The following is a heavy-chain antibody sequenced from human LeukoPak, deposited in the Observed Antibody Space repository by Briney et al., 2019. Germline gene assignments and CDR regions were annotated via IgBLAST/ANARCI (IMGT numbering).Heavy chain of an antibody. Sequence: PSETLSLTCTVSGGSISSYYWSWIRQPPGKGLEWIGYIYYSGNTNYNPSLKSRVTISVDTSTNQFSLKLSSVTAADTAVYYCARSVEVTTIFGFDPWGQGTLVTVSS. CDR2: IYYSGNT. CDR1: GGSISSYY. D-gene: IGHD5-24*01. J-gene: IGHJ5*02. CDR3: ARSVEVTTIFGFDP. V-gene: IGHV4-59*08.